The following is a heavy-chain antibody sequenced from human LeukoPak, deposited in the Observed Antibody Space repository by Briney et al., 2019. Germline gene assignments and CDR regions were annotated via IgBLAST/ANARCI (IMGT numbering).Heavy chain of an antibody. D-gene: IGHD3-10*01. CDR2: IYYSGYT. J-gene: IGHJ6*03. Sequence: PSETLSLTCTVSGGSISSYYWSWIRQPPGKGLKWIGNIYYSGYTTYSPSLRSRVTISVDTSKNQFSLKLSSVTAADTAVYYCARDILGGSGSYYYYYMDVWGKGTTVTVSS. CDR3: ARDILGGSGSYYYYYMDV. V-gene: IGHV4-59*12. CDR1: GGSISSYY.